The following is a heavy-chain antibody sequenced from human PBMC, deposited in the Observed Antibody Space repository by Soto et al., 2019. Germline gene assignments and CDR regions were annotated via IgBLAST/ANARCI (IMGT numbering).Heavy chain of an antibody. CDR1: GDSISSRNSH. Sequence: PSETLYLTFTVSGDSISSRNSHGGWTRQPPGKGLEYIGSVYYGGAIFYSGNIYYNPSLKSRVTISVDTSKNQFSLRLSSVTAADTGVYYCVRYDRINMKPYSPEGFHIWGQGTMVTVSS. J-gene: IGHJ3*02. D-gene: IGHD3-3*02. V-gene: IGHV4-39*01. CDR3: VRYDRINMKPYSPEGFHI. CDR2: VYYGGAIFYSGNI.